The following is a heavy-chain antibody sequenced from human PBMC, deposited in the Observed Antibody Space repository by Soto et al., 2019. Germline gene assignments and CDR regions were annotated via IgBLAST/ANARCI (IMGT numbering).Heavy chain of an antibody. CDR2: IYYSGST. V-gene: IGHV4-59*08. J-gene: IGHJ4*02. CDR1: GGSISSYY. Sequence: SETLSLTCTVSGGSISSYYWSWIRQPPGKGLEWIGYIYYSGSTNYNPSLKSRVTISVDTSKNQFSLKLSSVTAADTAVYYCARHKGRGSGWAHFDYWGQGTLVTVSS. D-gene: IGHD6-19*01. CDR3: ARHKGRGSGWAHFDY.